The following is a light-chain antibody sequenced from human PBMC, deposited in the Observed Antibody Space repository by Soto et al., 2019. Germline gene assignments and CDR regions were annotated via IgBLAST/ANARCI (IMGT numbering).Light chain of an antibody. CDR1: SSDVGGSNF. CDR2: DVA. V-gene: IGLV2-14*03. J-gene: IGLJ1*01. CDR3: VSYTTSASYV. Sequence: QSALTQPASVSASPGQSITISCTGTSSDVGGSNFVSWYQQHPGKPPKLIIYDVATRPSGVSNRFSGSKSGNTASLTISGLQADDDADYYCVSYTTSASYVFGTGTKVTVL.